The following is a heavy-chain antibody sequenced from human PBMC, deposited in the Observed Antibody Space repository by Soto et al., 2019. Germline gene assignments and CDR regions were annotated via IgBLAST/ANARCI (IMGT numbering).Heavy chain of an antibody. CDR3: ARVGEGGYADY. V-gene: IGHV4-59*01. D-gene: IGHD5-12*01. Sequence: SETLSVTCTVSGGSISSYYWSWIRQPPGKGLEWIGYIYYSGSTNYNPSLKSRVTISVDTSKNQFSLKLSSVTAADTAVYYCARVGEGGYADYWGQGTLVTVSS. CDR1: GGSISSYY. CDR2: IYYSGST. J-gene: IGHJ4*02.